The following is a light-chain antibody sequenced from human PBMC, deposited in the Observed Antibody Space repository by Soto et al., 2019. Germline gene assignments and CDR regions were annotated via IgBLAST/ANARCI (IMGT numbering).Light chain of an antibody. CDR2: FNS. Sequence: EIVMTQSPATLSVSPGARATLSCSASQSISNGLAWSQPKPGQAPRLLIDFNSTRATGIPTRFSGSGSGTQFTLTSSSLQSEDFAVYYCQQYYNWPRTFGQGTKVDTK. J-gene: IGKJ1*01. V-gene: IGKV3-15*01. CDR3: QQYYNWPRT. CDR1: QSISNG.